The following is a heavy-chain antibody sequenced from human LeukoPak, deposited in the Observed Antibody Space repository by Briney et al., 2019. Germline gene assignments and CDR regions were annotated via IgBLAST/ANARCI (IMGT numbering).Heavy chain of an antibody. CDR1: GGSINNYY. J-gene: IGHJ5*02. D-gene: IGHD3-22*01. CDR2: IHYSGST. Sequence: SETLSLTCTVSGGSINNYYWTWIRQPPGKGLEWIGYIHYSGSTKYSPSLKSRVTISVDTSKNQFSLKLSSVTAADTAVYYCARDMGDYYDSSGYYWFDPWGQGTLVTVSS. CDR3: ARDMGDYYDSSGYYWFDP. V-gene: IGHV4-59*01.